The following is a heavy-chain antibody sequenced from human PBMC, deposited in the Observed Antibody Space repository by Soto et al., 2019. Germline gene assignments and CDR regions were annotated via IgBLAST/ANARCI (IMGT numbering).Heavy chain of an antibody. Sequence: EVQLVEAGGGLVPPGGSLRLSCAASGFTFRNYWMIWVRQAPGKGLEWVTNINEDGSKQYYMDSVKGLFTVSRDNTKNSFFMKMNSLRAEDTAVYYCARDPDIVLSSKSYDAFHLGGQGTKVTVSS. V-gene: IGHV3-7*01. J-gene: IGHJ3*01. CDR1: GFTFRNYW. CDR3: ARDPDIVLSSKSYDAFHL. D-gene: IGHD2-8*02. CDR2: INEDGSKQ.